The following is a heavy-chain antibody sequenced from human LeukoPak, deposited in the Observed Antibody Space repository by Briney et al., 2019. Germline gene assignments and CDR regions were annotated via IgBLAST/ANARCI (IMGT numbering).Heavy chain of an antibody. D-gene: IGHD1-26*01. CDR3: AATRVAGALFDY. CDR1: GYTFTSYG. Sequence: ASVKVSCTASGYTFTSYGISWVRQAPGQGLEWMGWISAYNGNTNYAQKLQGRVTMTTDTSTSTAYMELRSLRSDDTAVYYCAATRVAGALFDYWGQGTLVTVSS. CDR2: ISAYNGNT. J-gene: IGHJ4*02. V-gene: IGHV1-18*01.